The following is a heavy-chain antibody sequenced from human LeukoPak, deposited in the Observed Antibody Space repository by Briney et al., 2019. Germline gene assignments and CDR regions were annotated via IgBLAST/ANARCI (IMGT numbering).Heavy chain of an antibody. CDR2: ISGSGSST. J-gene: IGHJ4*02. CDR3: AKVDSGWSLW. Sequence: PGGSLRLSCAASGFTFSSYAMSWARQAPGKGLEWVSTISGSGSSTYYTDSVKGRFTISRDNSKSTLYLQMNSLRAEDTAVYYCAKVDSGWSLWWGQGTLVTVSS. D-gene: IGHD6-19*01. CDR1: GFTFSSYA. V-gene: IGHV3-23*01.